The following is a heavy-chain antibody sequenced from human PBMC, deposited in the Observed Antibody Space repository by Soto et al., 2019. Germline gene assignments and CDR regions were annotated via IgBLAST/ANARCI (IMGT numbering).Heavy chain of an antibody. CDR3: TTLALVPAAVSGDYGSRTEYYYYYCGMDV. CDR1: GFTFSNAW. J-gene: IGHJ6*02. Sequence: EVQLVESGGGLVKPGGSLRLSCAASGFTFSNAWMNWVRQAPGKGLEWVGRIKSKTDGGTTDYAAPVKGRFTISRDDSKNTLYLQMNSLKTEDTAVYYCTTLALVPAAVSGDYGSRTEYYYYYCGMDVWGQGTTVTVSS. D-gene: IGHD2-2*01. V-gene: IGHV3-15*07. CDR2: IKSKTDGGTT.